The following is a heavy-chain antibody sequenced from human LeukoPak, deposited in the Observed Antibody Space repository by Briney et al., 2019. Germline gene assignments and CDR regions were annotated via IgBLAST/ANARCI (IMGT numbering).Heavy chain of an antibody. CDR3: ARDRKQQLTLDV. CDR2: INSDGSST. J-gene: IGHJ6*04. V-gene: IGHV3-74*01. D-gene: IGHD6-13*01. Sequence: GGSLRLSCAASGFTFSSYWMHWVRQAPGKGLVWVSRINSDGSSTSYADSLNGRFTISRENAKNTLYLQMNSLRAEDTAVYYCARDRKQQLTLDVWGKGTTVTVSS. CDR1: GFTFSSYW.